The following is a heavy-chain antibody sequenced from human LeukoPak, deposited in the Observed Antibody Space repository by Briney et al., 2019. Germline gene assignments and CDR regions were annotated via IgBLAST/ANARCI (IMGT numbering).Heavy chain of an antibody. J-gene: IGHJ4*02. CDR1: GFTFSSYV. V-gene: IGHV3-33*01. CDR3: ARAAAGLAFDY. CDR2: IWYDGSNK. Sequence: GGSLRLSCAASGFTFSSYVMHWVRQAPGKGLEWVAVIWYDGSNKYYADSVKGRFTISRDNSKNTLYLQMNSLRAEDTAVYYCARAAAGLAFDYWGQGTLVTVSS. D-gene: IGHD6-13*01.